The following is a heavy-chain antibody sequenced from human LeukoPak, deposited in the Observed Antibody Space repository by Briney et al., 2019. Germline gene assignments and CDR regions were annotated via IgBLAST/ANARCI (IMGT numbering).Heavy chain of an antibody. J-gene: IGHJ4*02. Sequence: GGSLRLSCAASGFTFSSYAMSWVRQAPGKGLEWVSGIGDSGGSTYYADSVKGRFTISRDNAKNTLYLQMNSLTAEDTAVYYCARLEYSYGYSAYWGQGTLVTVSS. CDR3: ARLEYSYGYSAY. CDR2: IGDSGGST. D-gene: IGHD5-18*01. CDR1: GFTFSSYA. V-gene: IGHV3-23*01.